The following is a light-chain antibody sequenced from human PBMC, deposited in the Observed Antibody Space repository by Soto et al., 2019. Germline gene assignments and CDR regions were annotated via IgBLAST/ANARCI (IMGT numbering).Light chain of an antibody. CDR1: QALDNY. V-gene: IGKV1-9*01. CDR2: GAY. Sequence: DIPLSQSPSLLSASVGDRVTITCRASQALDNYLAWYRQTPGEAPKLLIYGAYTLQSGGTRRFSGAGSGTGFSLTISSLQPEEFAIYYCEQLSGSPPITFGQGTRVDTK. CDR3: EQLSGSPPIT. J-gene: IGKJ5*01.